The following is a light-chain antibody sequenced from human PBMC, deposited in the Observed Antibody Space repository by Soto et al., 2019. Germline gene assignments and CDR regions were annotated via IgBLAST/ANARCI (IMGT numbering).Light chain of an antibody. CDR2: AAS. CDR1: QGISNY. Sequence: DIQMTQSPSSLSASVGDRVTITCRASQGISNYLAWYQQKPGKVPKLLIYAASTLPSGVASRFSGSGSGTDFTITISSLQPEDVATYYWQKYNSAPFTFGPGTKVDIK. CDR3: QKYNSAPFT. V-gene: IGKV1-27*01. J-gene: IGKJ3*01.